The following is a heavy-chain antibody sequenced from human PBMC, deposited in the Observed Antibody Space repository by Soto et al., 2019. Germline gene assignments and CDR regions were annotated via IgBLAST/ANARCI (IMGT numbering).Heavy chain of an antibody. Sequence: QVQLQESGPGLVKPSQTLSLTCTVSGGSISSGDYYWSWIRQPPGKGLEWIGYIYYSGSTYYNPSLMSRVTISVDTSKNQFSLKLSSVTAADTAVYYCARGPGIAAAGFPKLFDYWGQGTLVTVSS. CDR2: IYYSGST. D-gene: IGHD6-13*01. CDR1: GGSISSGDYY. V-gene: IGHV4-30-4*01. J-gene: IGHJ4*02. CDR3: ARGPGIAAAGFPKLFDY.